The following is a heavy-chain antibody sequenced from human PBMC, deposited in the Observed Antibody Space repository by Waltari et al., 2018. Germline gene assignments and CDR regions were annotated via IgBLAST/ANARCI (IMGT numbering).Heavy chain of an antibody. CDR2: INHSGST. CDR3: ARGSPYYDILTGYYSYYYYYMDV. J-gene: IGHJ6*03. D-gene: IGHD3-9*01. CDR1: GGSFSGYY. Sequence: LTCAVYGGSFSGYYWSWIRQPPGKGLEWIGEINHSGSTNYNPPLKSRVTISVDTSKNQFSLKLSSVTAADTAVYYCARGSPYYDILTGYYSYYYYYMDVWGKGTTVTISS. V-gene: IGHV4-34*01.